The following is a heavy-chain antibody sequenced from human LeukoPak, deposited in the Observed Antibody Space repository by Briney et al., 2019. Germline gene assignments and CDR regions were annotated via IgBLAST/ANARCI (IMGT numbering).Heavy chain of an antibody. V-gene: IGHV3-7*01. CDR2: IKQDGSEK. Sequence: RTGGSLRLSCAASGFTFSSYWMSWVRQAPGKGLEWVANIKQDGSEKYYVDSVKGRFTISRDNSKNTLYLQMNSLRAEDTAVYYCARGDSWQNTQKYYFDYWGQGTLVTVSS. J-gene: IGHJ4*02. CDR1: GFTFSSYW. CDR3: ARGDSWQNTQKYYFDY. D-gene: IGHD6-13*01.